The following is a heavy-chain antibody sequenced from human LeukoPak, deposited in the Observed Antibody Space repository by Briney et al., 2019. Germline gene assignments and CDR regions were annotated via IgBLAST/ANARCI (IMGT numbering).Heavy chain of an antibody. CDR2: IYSDNT. J-gene: IGHJ4*02. V-gene: IGHV3-53*01. CDR3: ARRAGAYSHPYDY. D-gene: IGHD4/OR15-4a*01. Sequence: GGSLRLSCTASGFNFGAYLISWVRQAPGKGLEWVSFIYSDNTHYSDSVKGRFTISRDNSKNTLYLQMNSLRAEDTAVYYCARRAGAYSHPYDYWGQGTLVTVSS. CDR1: GFNFGAYL.